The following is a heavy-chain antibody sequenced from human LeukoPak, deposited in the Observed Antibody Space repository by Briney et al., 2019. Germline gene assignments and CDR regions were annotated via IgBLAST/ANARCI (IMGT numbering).Heavy chain of an antibody. V-gene: IGHV4-38-2*02. D-gene: IGHD3-22*01. CDR2: IYHSGST. CDR3: AGEIVDAFDI. J-gene: IGHJ3*02. CDR1: GYSISNNYY. Sequence: SETLSLTCTVSGYSISNNYYWGWIRQPPGKGLEWIGSIYHSGSTYDNPSLKSRVTISRDTSKNQFSLKLSSVTAADTAVYYCAGEIVDAFDIWGQGTMVTVSS.